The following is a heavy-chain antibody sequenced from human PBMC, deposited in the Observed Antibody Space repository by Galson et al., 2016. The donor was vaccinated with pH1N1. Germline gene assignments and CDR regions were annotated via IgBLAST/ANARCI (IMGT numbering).Heavy chain of an antibody. J-gene: IGHJ3*02. CDR2: ISHEGSDK. CDR1: GFAFNNYA. V-gene: IGHV3-30*04. CDR3: AREGKRWLQFEALDI. D-gene: IGHD5-24*01. Sequence: SLRLSCAASGFAFNNYAVHWVRQAPGKGLEWVAIISHEGSDKYYADSVKGRFTISRDNSKNTLYLQMNSLRAGDTAIYYCAREGKRWLQFEALDIWGQGTMVTVSS.